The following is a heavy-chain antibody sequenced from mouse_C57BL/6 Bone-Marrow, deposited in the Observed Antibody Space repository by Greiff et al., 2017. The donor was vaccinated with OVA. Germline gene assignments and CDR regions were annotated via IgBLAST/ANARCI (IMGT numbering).Heavy chain of an antibody. V-gene: IGHV5-16*01. CDR2: INYDGSST. CDR1: GFTFSDYY. D-gene: IGHD4-1*01. CDR3: AREKLGRDDY. Sequence: EVKLVESEGGLVQPGSSMKLSCTASGFTFSDYYMAWVRQVPEKGLEWVANINYDGSSTYYLDSLKSRFIISRDNAKNILYLQMSSLKSEDTATYYCAREKLGRDDYWGQGTTLTVAS. J-gene: IGHJ2*01.